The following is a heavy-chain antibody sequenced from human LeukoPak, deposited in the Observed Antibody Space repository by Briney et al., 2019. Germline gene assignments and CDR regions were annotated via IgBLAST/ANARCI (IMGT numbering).Heavy chain of an antibody. Sequence: GGSLRLSCVASGFTFSAYGMHWVRQAPGRGLDWVTRIRNDGTETFYAYSVKGLFTISRDNSRNTMYLEMNSLRVDDTAMYYCARENWNVAKYVLDIWGQGTLVSVAS. CDR2: IRNDGTET. V-gene: IGHV3-30*02. CDR3: ARENWNVAKYVLDI. CDR1: GFTFSAYG. D-gene: IGHD1-1*01. J-gene: IGHJ3*02.